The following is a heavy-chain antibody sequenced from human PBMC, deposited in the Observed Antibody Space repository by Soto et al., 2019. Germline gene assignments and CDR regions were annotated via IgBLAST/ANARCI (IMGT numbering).Heavy chain of an antibody. CDR3: ARLWVESSGWYTGYYYYGMDV. CDR1: GGSISSSSYY. CDR2: IYYSGST. J-gene: IGHJ6*02. D-gene: IGHD6-19*01. Sequence: SETLSLTCTVSGGSISSSSYYWGWIRQPPGKGLEWIGSIYYSGSTYYNPSLKSRVTISVDTSKNQFSLKLSSVTAADTAVYYCARLWVESSGWYTGYYYYGMDVWGQGTTVTVSS. V-gene: IGHV4-39*01.